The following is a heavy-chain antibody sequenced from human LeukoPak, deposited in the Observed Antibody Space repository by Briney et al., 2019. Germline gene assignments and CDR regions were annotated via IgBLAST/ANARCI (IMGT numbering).Heavy chain of an antibody. CDR2: IIPIFGTA. J-gene: IGHJ5*02. CDR1: GGTFSSYA. CDR3: ARTVVVPAAMLEFDP. V-gene: IGHV1-69*05. Sequence: AASVKVSCKASGGTFSSYAISWVRQAPGQGLEWMGGIIPIFGTANYAQKFQGRVTITTDESTSTAYMELSSLRSEDTAVYYCARTVVVPAAMLEFDPWGQGTLVTVSS. D-gene: IGHD2-2*01.